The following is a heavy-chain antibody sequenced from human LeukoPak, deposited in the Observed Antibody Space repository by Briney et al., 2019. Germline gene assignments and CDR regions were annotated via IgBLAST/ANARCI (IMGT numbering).Heavy chain of an antibody. CDR3: ARRAAYYYDSSGYYPRGVVYFDY. V-gene: IGHV3-11*01. J-gene: IGHJ4*02. CDR1: GFTFSDYY. D-gene: IGHD3-22*01. CDR2: ISSSGSTI. Sequence: HPGGSLRLSCAASGFTFSDYYMSWIRQAPGKGLEWVSYISSSGSTIYYADSVKGRFTISRDNAKNSLYLQMNSLRAEDTAVYYCARRAAYYYDSSGYYPRGVVYFDYWGQGTLVTVSS.